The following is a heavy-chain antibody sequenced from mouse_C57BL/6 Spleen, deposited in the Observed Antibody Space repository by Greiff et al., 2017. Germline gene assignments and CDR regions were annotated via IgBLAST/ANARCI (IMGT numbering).Heavy chain of an antibody. V-gene: IGHV5-4*01. Sequence: VESGGGLVKPGGSLKLSCAASGFTFSSYAMSWVRQTPEKRLEWVATISDGGSYTYYPDNVKGRFTISRDNAKNNLYLQMSHLKSEDTAMYYCARDEVYAMDYWGQGTSVTVSS. CDR3: ARDEVYAMDY. CDR1: GFTFSSYA. CDR2: ISDGGSYT. J-gene: IGHJ4*01.